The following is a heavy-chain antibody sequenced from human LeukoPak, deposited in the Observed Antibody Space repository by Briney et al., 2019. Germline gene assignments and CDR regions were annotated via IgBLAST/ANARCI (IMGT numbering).Heavy chain of an antibody. CDR1: GGTFSGYA. Sequence: ASVKVSCKASGGTFSGYAISWVRQAPGQGLEWMGRIIPILGIANYAQKFQGRVTITADKSTSTAYMELSSLRSEDTAVYYCARDPGKTMVRPPYYGMDVWGQGTTVTVSS. CDR2: IIPILGIA. J-gene: IGHJ6*02. CDR3: ARDPGKTMVRPPYYGMDV. V-gene: IGHV1-69*04. D-gene: IGHD3-10*01.